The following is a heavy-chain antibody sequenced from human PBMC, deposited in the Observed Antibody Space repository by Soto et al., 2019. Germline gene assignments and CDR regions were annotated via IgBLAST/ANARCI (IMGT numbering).Heavy chain of an antibody. Sequence: QVQLQESGPGLVKPSQTLSLTCSVSGASTVSHYHWTWIRQPPGKGLEWMGYIFNSGTTFYNPSLTSRLSISMDTSANHFSLELRSVTAAGTAVYYCALALGPTTGLDYWGQGTLVTVSS. J-gene: IGHJ4*02. CDR3: ALALGPTTGLDY. CDR1: GASTVSHYH. V-gene: IGHV4-31*02. D-gene: IGHD1-26*01. CDR2: IFNSGTT.